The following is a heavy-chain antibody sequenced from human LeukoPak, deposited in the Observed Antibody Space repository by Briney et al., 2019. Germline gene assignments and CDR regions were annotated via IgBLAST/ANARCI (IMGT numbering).Heavy chain of an antibody. CDR1: GFTFSSYA. Sequence: GGSLRLSCAASGFTFSSYAMSWVRQAPGKGLEWVSGIRGSGDSTDYADSVKGRFTISRDNSKNTLYLQMNSLRAEDTAVYYCAKDLGIAAAGTNDAFDIWGQGTMVTVSS. V-gene: IGHV3-23*01. CDR3: AKDLGIAAAGTNDAFDI. J-gene: IGHJ3*02. D-gene: IGHD6-13*01. CDR2: IRGSGDST.